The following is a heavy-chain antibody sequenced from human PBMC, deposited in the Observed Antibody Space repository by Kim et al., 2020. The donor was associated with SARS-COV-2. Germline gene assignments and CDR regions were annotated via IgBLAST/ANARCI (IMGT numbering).Heavy chain of an antibody. V-gene: IGHV3-48*03. CDR1: GFTFSSYE. D-gene: IGHD3-3*01. J-gene: IGHJ4*02. CDR3: ARTPPVITIFGVVIYFDY. Sequence: GGSLRLSCAASGFTFSSYEMNWVRQGPGKGLEWVSYISSSGSTIYYADSVKGRFTISRDNAKNSLYLQMNSLRAEDTAVYYCARTPPVITIFGVVIYFDYWGQGTLVTVSS. CDR2: ISSSGSTI.